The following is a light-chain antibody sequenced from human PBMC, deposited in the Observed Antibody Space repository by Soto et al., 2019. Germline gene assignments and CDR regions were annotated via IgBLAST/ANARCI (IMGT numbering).Light chain of an antibody. Sequence: DIQMTQSPSSLSASVGDRVTITCPASQDISNYLAWYQQKPGKIPKLLIYAASTLQSGVPSRFSGSGSGADFTLTISSLQPEDVATYYCQKYNSAPPFTFGPGTKVDIK. J-gene: IGKJ3*01. CDR1: QDISNY. V-gene: IGKV1-27*01. CDR2: AAS. CDR3: QKYNSAPPFT.